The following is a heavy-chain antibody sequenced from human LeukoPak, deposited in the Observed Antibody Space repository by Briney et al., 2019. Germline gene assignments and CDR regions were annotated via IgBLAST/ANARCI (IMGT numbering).Heavy chain of an antibody. D-gene: IGHD4-17*01. CDR2: IHYSGST. CDR1: GGSISTYY. Sequence: SETLSLTCTVSGGSISTYYWSWIRQPPGKGLEWIGYIHYSGSTNYNPSLKSRITVSVDTSKNQFSLKLSSVTAADTAVYYCARVGDYYFDYWGQGTLVTVSS. J-gene: IGHJ4*02. CDR3: ARVGDYYFDY. V-gene: IGHV4-59*01.